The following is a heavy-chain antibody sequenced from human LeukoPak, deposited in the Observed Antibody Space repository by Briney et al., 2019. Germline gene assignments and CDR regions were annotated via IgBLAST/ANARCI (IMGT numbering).Heavy chain of an antibody. V-gene: IGHV3-30*02. J-gene: IGHJ4*02. CDR3: AKGLVGYRPFYFDY. CDR1: GFTFSSYG. Sequence: PGGSLGLSCAASGFTFSSYGMHWVRQAPGKGLEWVAFIRYDGSSKYYADSVKGRFTISRDNSKNTLYLQMNSLRAEDTAVYYCAKGLVGYRPFYFDYWGQGTLVTVSS. D-gene: IGHD5-18*01. CDR2: IRYDGSSK.